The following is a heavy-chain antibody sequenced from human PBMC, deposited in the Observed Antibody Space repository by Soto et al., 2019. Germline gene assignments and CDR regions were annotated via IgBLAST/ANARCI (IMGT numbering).Heavy chain of an antibody. CDR1: GGSFSGYY. J-gene: IGHJ2*01. CDR3: ARGPYDSSGYYADWYFDL. CDR2: INHSGST. D-gene: IGHD3-22*01. V-gene: IGHV4-34*01. Sequence: PSETLSLTCAVYGGSFSGYYWSWIRQPPGKGLEWIGEINHSGSTNYNPSLKSRVTISVDTSKNQFSLKLSSVTAADTAVYYCARGPYDSSGYYADWYFDLWGRGTLVTVSS.